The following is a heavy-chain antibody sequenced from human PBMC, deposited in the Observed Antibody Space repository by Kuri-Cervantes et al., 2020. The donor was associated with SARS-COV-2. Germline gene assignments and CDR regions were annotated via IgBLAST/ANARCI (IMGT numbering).Heavy chain of an antibody. Sequence: GSLRLSCAVYGGSFSDYSWSWIRRPPGKGLEWIGEINHSGSTKYNPSLKSRVTISVDTSKNQFSLRLSSVTAADTAVYYCAISLTTVARVDSWGQGTLVTVSS. CDR3: AISLTTVARVDS. J-gene: IGHJ4*02. CDR2: INHSGST. V-gene: IGHV4-34*01. CDR1: GGSFSDYS. D-gene: IGHD4-11*01.